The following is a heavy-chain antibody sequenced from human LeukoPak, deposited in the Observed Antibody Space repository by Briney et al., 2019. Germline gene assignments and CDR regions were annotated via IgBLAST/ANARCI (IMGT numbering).Heavy chain of an antibody. J-gene: IGHJ4*02. Sequence: GGSLRLSCAASGFTFSSYEMNWVRQAPGKGLERVSYISSSGSTIYYADSVKGRLTISRDNAKNSLYLQMNSLRAEDTAVYYCARAVASRWGYFDYWGQGTLVTVSS. V-gene: IGHV3-48*03. D-gene: IGHD6-19*01. CDR3: ARAVASRWGYFDY. CDR1: GFTFSSYE. CDR2: ISSSGSTI.